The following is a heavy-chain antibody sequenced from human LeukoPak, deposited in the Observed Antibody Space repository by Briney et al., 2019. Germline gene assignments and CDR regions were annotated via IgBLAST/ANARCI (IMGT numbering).Heavy chain of an antibody. CDR3: AREGGDYGDYEAFDI. J-gene: IGHJ3*02. D-gene: IGHD4-17*01. Sequence: GGSLRLSCAASGFTFSSYSMNWVRQAPGKGLEWVSSISSSSSYIYYADSVKGRFTISRDNAKNSLYLQMNSLRAEDTAVYYCAREGGDYGDYEAFDIWGQGTMVTVSS. CDR1: GFTFSSYS. V-gene: IGHV3-21*04. CDR2: ISSSSSYI.